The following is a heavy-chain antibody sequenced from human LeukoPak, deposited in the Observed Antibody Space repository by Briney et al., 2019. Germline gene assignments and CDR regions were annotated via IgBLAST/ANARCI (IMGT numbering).Heavy chain of an antibody. V-gene: IGHV3-23*01. CDR1: GFTFSSFA. D-gene: IGHD3-9*01. CDR2: MSGDATNT. Sequence: GGSLRLSCAASGFTFSSFAMNWVRQAPGKGLEWVSTMSGDATNTYYADSVKGRFTISRDNSKNTLYLQMSSLRAEDTAVYYCASGSYYDILTGPDWGQGTLVTVSS. CDR3: ASGSYYDILTGPD. J-gene: IGHJ4*02.